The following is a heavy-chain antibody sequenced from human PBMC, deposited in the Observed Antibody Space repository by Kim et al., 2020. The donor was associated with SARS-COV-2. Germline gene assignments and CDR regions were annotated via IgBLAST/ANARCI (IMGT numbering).Heavy chain of an antibody. CDR1: GISITSAYS. J-gene: IGHJ4*02. V-gene: IGHV4-38-2*02. CDR3: TKVDRHPFTD. CDR2: MFHSGTS. Sequence: SETLSLTCNVSGISITSAYSWGWIRQSPGRGLEWIATMFHSGTSYYNPSLKTRVTISLDTSTNQVSLALTSVTAADTATYYCTKVDRHPFTDWGQGVLVTVSS.